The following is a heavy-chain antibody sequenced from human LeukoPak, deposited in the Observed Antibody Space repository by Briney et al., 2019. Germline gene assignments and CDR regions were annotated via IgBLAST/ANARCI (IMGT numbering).Heavy chain of an antibody. J-gene: IGHJ3*02. CDR2: ISSSSSYI. Sequence: KTGGSLRLSCAASGFTFSSYSMNWVRQAPGKGLEWVSSISSSSSYIYYADSVKGRFTISRDNAKNSLYLQMNSLRAEDTAVYYCARLTTVTTLNDIWGQGTMVTVSS. CDR1: GFTFSSYS. CDR3: ARLTTVTTLNDI. D-gene: IGHD4-17*01. V-gene: IGHV3-21*01.